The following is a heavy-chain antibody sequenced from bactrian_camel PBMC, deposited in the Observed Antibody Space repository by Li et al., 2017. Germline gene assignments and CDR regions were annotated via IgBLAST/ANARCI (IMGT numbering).Heavy chain of an antibody. CDR3: AATGMQWDTWTAIQALDKDSYIY. Sequence: QLVESGGGSVQAGGSLRLSCAFSGYTYSGHCMGWFRQAPGKDREGVEGVAVIWTGGGSTYYADSVKGRFTISQDNAKNTLYLQMNSLKPEDTAMYYCAATGMQWDTWTAIQALDKDSYIYWGEGTQVTVS. CDR2: IWTGGGST. D-gene: IGHD3*01. CDR1: GYTYSGHC. V-gene: IGHV3S28*01. J-gene: IGHJ4*01.